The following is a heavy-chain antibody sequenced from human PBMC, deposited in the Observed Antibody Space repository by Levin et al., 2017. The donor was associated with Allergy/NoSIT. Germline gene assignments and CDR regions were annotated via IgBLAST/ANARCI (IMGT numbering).Heavy chain of an antibody. CDR3: DRRGTRDYYYYMDV. CDR2: IYPGDSDT. Sequence: KVSCQGSGYSFTSYWIGWVRQMPGKGLEWMGIIYPGDSDTRYSPSFQGQVTISADKSIRNAYLPWSSLKASDTAIQYSDRRGTRDYYYYMDVWGKGTTVTFSS. J-gene: IGHJ6*03. V-gene: IGHV5-51*01. CDR1: GYSFTSYW. D-gene: IGHD1-1*01.